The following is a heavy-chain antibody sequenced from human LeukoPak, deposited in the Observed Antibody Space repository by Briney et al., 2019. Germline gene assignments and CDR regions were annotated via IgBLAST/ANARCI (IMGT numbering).Heavy chain of an antibody. CDR1: GYSFTNYW. D-gene: IGHD5-18*01. J-gene: IGHJ4*02. CDR2: TYPNDSGT. Sequence: GESLKISCKGSGYSFTNYWIGWVRQMPGKGLEWMGITYPNDSGTRYNPSFQGLVTISADKSISTAYLQWSSLKASDTAMYYCARHRGYNYGYSDYWGQGTLVTVSS. V-gene: IGHV5-51*01. CDR3: ARHRGYNYGYSDY.